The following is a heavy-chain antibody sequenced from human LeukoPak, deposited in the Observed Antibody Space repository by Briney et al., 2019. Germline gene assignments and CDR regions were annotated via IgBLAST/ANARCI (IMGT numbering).Heavy chain of an antibody. CDR2: LNPNSGGT. CDR1: GYSFTDYY. Sequence: ASVKVSCKASGYSFTDYYMHWVRQAPGQGLEWMGWLNPNSGGTNYAQKFQGRVTMTRDTSISTAYMGLSRLRSDDTAVYYCARGSHYYGSGSNPFNWFDPWGQGTLVTVSS. D-gene: IGHD3-10*01. J-gene: IGHJ5*02. V-gene: IGHV1-2*02. CDR3: ARGSHYYGSGSNPFNWFDP.